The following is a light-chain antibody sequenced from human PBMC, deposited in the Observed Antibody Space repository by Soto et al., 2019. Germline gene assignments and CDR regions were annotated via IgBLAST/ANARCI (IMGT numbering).Light chain of an antibody. CDR2: DVS. J-gene: IGLJ1*01. CDR1: SSDVGGYNY. Sequence: QSALTQPASVSGSPGQSINISCTGTSSDVGGYNYVSWYQHHPGKAPKLIIYDVSNRPSGVSNPFSASKSGNTASLTISGLQPEDEADYYCSSYTTGNTRQIVFGTGTQLTVL. V-gene: IGLV2-14*03. CDR3: SSYTTGNTRQIV.